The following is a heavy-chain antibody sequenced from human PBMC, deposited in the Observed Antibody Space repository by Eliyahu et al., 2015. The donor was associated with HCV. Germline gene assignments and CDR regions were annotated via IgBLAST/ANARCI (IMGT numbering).Heavy chain of an antibody. CDR1: XXTFSNYV. V-gene: IGHV3-23*01. J-gene: IGHJ4*02. Sequence: EVQLLESGGGLVQPGGSLRXSXXXSXXTFSNYVMXWVRQAPGKRLEWISEISGSDGTTYYADSVKGRFTISRDNSKNTLFLQMHSLRAEDTALYYCAKGRGSSSWNFDFWGQGTLVTVSS. CDR2: ISGSDGTT. D-gene: IGHD6-6*01. CDR3: AKGRGSSSWNFDF.